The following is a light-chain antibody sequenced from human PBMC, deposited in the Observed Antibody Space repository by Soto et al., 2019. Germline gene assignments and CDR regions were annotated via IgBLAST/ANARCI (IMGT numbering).Light chain of an antibody. V-gene: IGKV3-11*01. CDR1: QSVSSS. CDR2: DAS. J-gene: IGKJ4*01. CDR3: QQRSNWPLS. Sequence: EIVLTQSPLTLSLSPGERATLSCRASQSVSSSLAWYQQKPGQAPRLLIYDASSRATGIPARFSGSGSETDFNLTVSSLEPEDFAVYYCQQRSNWPLSFGGGTKVEIK.